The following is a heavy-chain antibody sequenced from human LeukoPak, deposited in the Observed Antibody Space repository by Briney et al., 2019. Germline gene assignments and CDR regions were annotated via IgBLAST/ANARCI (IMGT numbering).Heavy chain of an antibody. CDR3: ARDYSGPFDD. J-gene: IGHJ4*02. Sequence: GGPLRLSCAASGFTYSSYGMHCARQAPGKGLEGVAVIWYDGSNKYYADSVKGRFTISRDNSKNTLYLQMNSLRAEYTAVYDCARDYSGPFDDWGQGTLVTVSS. CDR1: GFTYSSYG. CDR2: IWYDGSNK. V-gene: IGHV3-33*01. D-gene: IGHD5-18*01.